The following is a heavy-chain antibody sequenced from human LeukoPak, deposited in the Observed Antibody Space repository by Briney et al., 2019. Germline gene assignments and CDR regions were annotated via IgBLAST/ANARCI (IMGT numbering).Heavy chain of an antibody. CDR1: GYTFTSYG. Sequence: ASVKVSCKASGYTFTSYGISWVRQAPGQGLEWMGWISAYNGNTNYAQKLQGRVTMTTDTSTSTAYMELRSLRSDDTAVYYCAREEGITMVRGARNFDYWGQGTLVTVSS. V-gene: IGHV1-18*01. CDR2: ISAYNGNT. CDR3: AREEGITMVRGARNFDY. J-gene: IGHJ4*02. D-gene: IGHD3-10*01.